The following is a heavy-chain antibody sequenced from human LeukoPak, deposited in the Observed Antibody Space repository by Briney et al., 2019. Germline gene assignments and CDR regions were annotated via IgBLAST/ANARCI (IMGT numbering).Heavy chain of an antibody. Sequence: GGSLRLSCAASGFAFSSYAMSWVRQTPGKGLDWGPVTRGSDASTHYLDSVKGRFTISRDTSKNTLYLQMNSLRAEDTAVYYCATPAAYFYDGGGYLSHWGQGTLVTVSS. CDR1: GFAFSSYA. V-gene: IGHV3-23*01. J-gene: IGHJ4*02. CDR3: ATPAAYFYDGGGYLSH. CDR2: TRGSDAST. D-gene: IGHD3-22*01.